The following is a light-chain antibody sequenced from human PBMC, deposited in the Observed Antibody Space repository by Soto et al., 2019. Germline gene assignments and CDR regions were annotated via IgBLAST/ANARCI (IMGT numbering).Light chain of an antibody. CDR2: LNSDGSH. Sequence: QSVLTQSPSASASLGASVKLTCTLNSGHSSYAIAWHQQQPEKGPRYLMKLNSDGSHSKGDGIPDRFSGSSSGAERYLTISSLQSEDEADYYCQTWGTGIVVFGGGTQLTVL. V-gene: IGLV4-69*01. CDR3: QTWGTGIVV. J-gene: IGLJ2*01. CDR1: SGHSSYA.